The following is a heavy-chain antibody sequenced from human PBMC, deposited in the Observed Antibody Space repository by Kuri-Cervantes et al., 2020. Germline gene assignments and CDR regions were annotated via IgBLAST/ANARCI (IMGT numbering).Heavy chain of an antibody. D-gene: IGHD2-15*01. J-gene: IGHJ6*02. CDR1: GFTFSSYW. V-gene: IGHV3-74*01. CDR2: INSDGSST. CDR3: ARTSGYCSGGSCYYYYYGTDV. Sequence: GGSLRLSCAASGFTFSSYWMHWVRQAPGKGLVWVSRINSDGSSTSYADSVKGRFTISRDNAKNTLYLQMNSLRAEDTAVYYCARTSGYCSGGSCYYYYYGTDVWGQGTTVTVSS.